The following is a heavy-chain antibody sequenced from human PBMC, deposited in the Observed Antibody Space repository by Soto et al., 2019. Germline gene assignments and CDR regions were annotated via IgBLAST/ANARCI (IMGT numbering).Heavy chain of an antibody. CDR2: INHSGST. CDR1: GGSFSGYY. V-gene: IGHV4-34*01. D-gene: IGHD3-3*01. CDR3: ARRVRFLVWVPNNYGMDV. Sequence: SETLSLTCAVYGGSFSGYYWSWIRQPPGKGLEWIGEINHSGSTNYKPSLKSRVTISVDTSKNQFSLKLSSVTAADTAVYYCARRVRFLVWVPNNYGMDVWGQGTTVTVSS. J-gene: IGHJ6*02.